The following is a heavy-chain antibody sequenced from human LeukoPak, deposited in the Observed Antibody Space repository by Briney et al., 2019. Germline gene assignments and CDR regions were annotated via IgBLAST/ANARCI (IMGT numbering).Heavy chain of an antibody. D-gene: IGHD3-22*01. Sequence: GSLRLSCAASGFVFNNYDLTWIRQPPGKGLEWIGYIYYSGSTNYNPSLKSRVTISVDTSKNQFSLKLSSVTAADTAVYYCARHSSLGYYDSSGYYGASYYFDYWGQGTLVTVSS. CDR3: ARHSSLGYYDSSGYYGASYYFDY. CDR1: GFVFNNYD. CDR2: IYYSGST. J-gene: IGHJ4*02. V-gene: IGHV4-59*08.